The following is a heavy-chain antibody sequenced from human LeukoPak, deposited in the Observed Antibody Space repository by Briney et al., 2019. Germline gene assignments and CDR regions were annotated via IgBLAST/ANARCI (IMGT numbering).Heavy chain of an antibody. CDR2: IYYTGSS. Sequence: PSETLSLTCTVSGGSITNFYWSWVRQPPGKRLEWLGFIYYTGSSTYNPSLESRVTISVDTSKNQFSLRLRSVTAADTAVYYCATNYDILTGYFGMGVWGQGTTVTVSS. D-gene: IGHD3-9*01. V-gene: IGHV4-59*08. J-gene: IGHJ6*02. CDR3: ATNYDILTGYFGMGV. CDR1: GGSITNFY.